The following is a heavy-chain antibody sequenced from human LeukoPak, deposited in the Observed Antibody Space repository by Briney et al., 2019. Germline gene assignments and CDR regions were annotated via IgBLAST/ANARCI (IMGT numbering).Heavy chain of an antibody. CDR2: ISYDGSNK. CDR1: GFTFSSYA. D-gene: IGHD3-3*01. V-gene: IGHV3-30-3*01. CDR3: ARGTDFWSGPPPFDY. J-gene: IGHJ4*02. Sequence: PGRSLRLSCAASGFTFSSYAMHWVRQAPGKGLEWVAVISYDGSNKYYADSVKGRFTISRDNSKNTLYLQMNSLRAEDTAVYYCARGTDFWSGPPPFDYWGQGTLVTVSS.